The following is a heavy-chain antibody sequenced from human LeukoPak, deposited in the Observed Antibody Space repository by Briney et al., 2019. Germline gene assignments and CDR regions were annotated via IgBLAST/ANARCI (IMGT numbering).Heavy chain of an antibody. V-gene: IGHV1-18*04. Sequence: ASVKVSCKASGYTFTSYGISWVRQAPGQGLEWMGWISAYNGNTNYAQKLQGRVTMTTETSTSTAYMELRCLRSDDTAVYYCAIDRFPDILTGYYCFDYWGQGTLVTVSS. D-gene: IGHD3-9*01. CDR2: ISAYNGNT. CDR3: AIDRFPDILTGYYCFDY. CDR1: GYTFTSYG. J-gene: IGHJ4*02.